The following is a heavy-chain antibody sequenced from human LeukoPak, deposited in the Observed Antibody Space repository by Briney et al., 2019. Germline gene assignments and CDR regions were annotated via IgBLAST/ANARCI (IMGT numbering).Heavy chain of an antibody. D-gene: IGHD3-10*01. J-gene: IGHJ6*03. Sequence: GGSLRLSCAASGFTFSSYAMRWVRQAPGKGLEWVSAISGSGGSTHYADSVKGRFTISRDNSKNTLYLQMNSLRAEDTAVYYCAKTELAMNYYYYMDVWGKGTTVTVSS. CDR3: AKTELAMNYYYYMDV. CDR1: GFTFSSYA. CDR2: ISGSGGST. V-gene: IGHV3-23*01.